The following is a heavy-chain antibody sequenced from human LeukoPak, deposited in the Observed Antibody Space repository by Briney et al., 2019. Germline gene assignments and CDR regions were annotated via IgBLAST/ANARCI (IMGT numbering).Heavy chain of an antibody. Sequence: SETLSLTCTVSGGSISGYYWCWIRQPPGKGLEWIGYIYSSGSTTYNPSLESRVTISVDTSKNQFSLKLSSVTAADTAVYYCARQDAKGVTPWVFDCWGQGTLVTVSS. D-gene: IGHD2-21*02. CDR1: GGSISGYY. CDR2: IYSSGST. J-gene: IGHJ4*02. CDR3: ARQDAKGVTPWVFDC. V-gene: IGHV4-59*08.